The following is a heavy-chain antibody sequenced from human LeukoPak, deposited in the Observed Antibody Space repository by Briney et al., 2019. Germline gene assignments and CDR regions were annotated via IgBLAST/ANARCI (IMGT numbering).Heavy chain of an antibody. CDR2: MNPNSGNT. Sequence: ASVKVSCKASGYTFTSYDINWVRQATGQGLEWMGWMNPNSGNTGYAQKFQGRVTMTRNTSISTAYMELSSLRSEETAVYYCARALAARRYYYYYMDVWGKGTTVTVSS. J-gene: IGHJ6*03. D-gene: IGHD6-6*01. CDR3: ARALAARRYYYYYMDV. CDR1: GYTFTSYD. V-gene: IGHV1-8*01.